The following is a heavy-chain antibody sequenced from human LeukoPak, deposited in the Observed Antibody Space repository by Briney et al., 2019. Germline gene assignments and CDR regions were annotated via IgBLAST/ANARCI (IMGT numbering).Heavy chain of an antibody. D-gene: IGHD2-2*01. V-gene: IGHV1-46*01. Sequence: ASVKVSCKASGYSFTDHFLHWVRQAPGQGLQWVGIINPADGTTTYAQKFQGRVTMTRDMSTSTAYMELSSLRSEDTAVYYCAADGVRYCSSTSCYGYMDVWGKGTTVTVSS. CDR1: GYSFTDHF. CDR3: AADGVRYCSSTSCYGYMDV. CDR2: INPADGTT. J-gene: IGHJ6*03.